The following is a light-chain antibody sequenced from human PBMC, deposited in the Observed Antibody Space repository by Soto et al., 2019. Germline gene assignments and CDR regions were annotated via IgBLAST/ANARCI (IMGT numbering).Light chain of an antibody. J-gene: IGKJ2*01. Sequence: DIQMTQSPSTLSGSVGDRVSITCRASQTISSWLAWYQQKPGKAPKLLIYKASTLKSGVPSRFSGSGSETDFTLTISSLQAEDVAVYYCQQYYSTPRTFGQGTKVDIK. CDR2: KAS. V-gene: IGKV1-5*03. CDR3: QQYYSTPRT. CDR1: QTISSW.